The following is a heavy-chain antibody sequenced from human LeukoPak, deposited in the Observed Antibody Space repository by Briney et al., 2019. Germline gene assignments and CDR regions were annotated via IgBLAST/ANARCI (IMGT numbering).Heavy chain of an antibody. D-gene: IGHD2-15*01. V-gene: IGHV4-39*01. CDR1: GGSISSSSYY. J-gene: IGHJ3*02. Sequence: PSETLSLTCTVSGGSISSSSYYWGWIRQPPGKGLEWIGSIYYSGSTYYNPSLKSRVTISVDTSKNQFSLKLSSVTAADTAVYYCARRSYDLGYCSGGSCYSTDAFDIWGQGTMVTVSS. CDR2: IYYSGST. CDR3: ARRSYDLGYCSGGSCYSTDAFDI.